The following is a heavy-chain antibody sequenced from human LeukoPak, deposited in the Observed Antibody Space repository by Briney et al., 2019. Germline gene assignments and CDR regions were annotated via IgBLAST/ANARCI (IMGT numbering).Heavy chain of an antibody. J-gene: IGHJ6*02. CDR1: GYTFTGNY. V-gene: IGHV1-2*02. CDR2: INPNSGGT. D-gene: IGHD4-17*01. Sequence: ASVKVSCKASGYTFTGNYLHRVRQAPGQGLEWMGWINPNSGGTNSAQKFQGRVTMTRDTSISTAYMELSRLRSDDTAVYYCASVYGDYALAFFDYYYGMAVWGQGTTVTVSS. CDR3: ASVYGDYALAFFDYYYGMAV.